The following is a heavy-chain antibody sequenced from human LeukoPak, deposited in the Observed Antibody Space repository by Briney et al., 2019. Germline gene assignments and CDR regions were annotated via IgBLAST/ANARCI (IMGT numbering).Heavy chain of an antibody. CDR3: ARDQDYYGSGSYHRLDTTGLDY. V-gene: IGHV1-46*01. CDR1: GYTFTSYY. CDR2: INPSNGNT. Sequence: GASVKVSCKASGYTFTSYYMHWVRQAPGQGLEWMGIINPSNGNTGYTPKFQGRVTMTRDMSTSAVYMELSSLRSEDTAVYYCARDQDYYGSGSYHRLDTTGLDYWGQGTLVTVSS. J-gene: IGHJ4*02. D-gene: IGHD3-10*01.